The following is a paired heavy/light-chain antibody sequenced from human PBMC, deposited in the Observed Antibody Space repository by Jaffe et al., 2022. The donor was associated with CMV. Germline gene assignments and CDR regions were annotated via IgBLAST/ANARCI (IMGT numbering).Heavy chain of an antibody. J-gene: IGHJ6*02. CDR3: ARDLREVGSYYYGLDV. CDR2: ISGYSGNT. V-gene: IGHV1-18*01. D-gene: IGHD1-26*01. Sequence: QPQLVQSGGEVKKPGASVKVSCKASGYTFTSYGISWVRQAPGQGLEWMGWISGYSGNTKTVQKLQGRVTMTTDTSTSTAYMELRSLRSDDTAVYFCARDLREVGSYYYGLDVWGQGTTVSVSS. CDR1: GYTFTSYG.
Light chain of an antibody. V-gene: IGLV1-51*02. CDR2: ENN. CDR3: GTWDSSLSAGV. J-gene: IGLJ3*02. Sequence: QSVLTQPPSVSAAPGQKVSISCSGSSSTIGNDYVSWYQHLPGTAPKLLIYENNQRPSGIPARFSGSKSGTSATLGISELQTGDEADYYCGTWDSSLSAGVFGGGTTVTVL. CDR1: SSTIGNDY.